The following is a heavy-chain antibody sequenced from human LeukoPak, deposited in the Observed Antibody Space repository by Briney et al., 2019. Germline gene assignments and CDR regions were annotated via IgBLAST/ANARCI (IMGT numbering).Heavy chain of an antibody. CDR3: ARDRATYCTNGICYDRESAFDI. CDR1: GYPFSGSD. D-gene: IGHD2-8*01. CDR2: VSHEGSSK. Sequence: GGSLILSCAASGYPFSGSDIHWVRQAPGKGLEWVAFVSHEGSSKFYAESVKGRFGISRDNSKSTTYLQMNGLRADDTAVYYCARDRATYCTNGICYDRESAFDIWGQGTMVTVSS. J-gene: IGHJ3*02. V-gene: IGHV3-30*03.